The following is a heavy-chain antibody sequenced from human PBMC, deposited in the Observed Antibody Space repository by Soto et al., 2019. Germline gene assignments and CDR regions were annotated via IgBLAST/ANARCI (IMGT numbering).Heavy chain of an antibody. CDR3: ASKLDGVPWGGGYDAFDI. CDR2: IKQDGSEK. D-gene: IGHD2-15*01. J-gene: IGHJ3*02. Sequence: GGSLRLSCAASGFTFSSYWMSWVRQAPGKGLEWVANIKQDGSEKYYVDSVKGRFTISRDNAKNSLYLQMNSLRAEDTAVYYCASKLDGVPWGGGYDAFDIWGQGTMVTVSS. CDR1: GFTFSSYW. V-gene: IGHV3-7*01.